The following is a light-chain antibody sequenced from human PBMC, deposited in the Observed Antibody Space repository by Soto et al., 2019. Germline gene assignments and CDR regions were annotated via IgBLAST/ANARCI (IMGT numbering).Light chain of an antibody. CDR1: QGISSW. CDR3: QQSTSFPRT. CDR2: ASS. V-gene: IGKV1-12*01. J-gene: IGKJ1*01. Sequence: DIQMTQSPSSVSAAVGDRVTISCRASQGISSWLAWYQQKPGKAPKLLISASSSLQSGVPSRFSGSGSGTDFALTISSLQPEDFATYYCQQSTSFPRTFGQGTKVDIK.